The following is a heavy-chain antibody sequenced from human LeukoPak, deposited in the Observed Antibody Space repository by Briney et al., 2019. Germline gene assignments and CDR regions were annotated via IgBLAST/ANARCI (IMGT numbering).Heavy chain of an antibody. CDR3: ARDPRVISYSSANNWFDP. CDR2: ISAYNGNT. D-gene: IGHD3-22*01. J-gene: IGHJ5*02. CDR1: GYTFTSYG. Sequence: GASVKVSCKASGYTFTSYGISWVRQAPGQGLEWMGWISAYNGNTNYAQKIQGRVTMTTDTSTSTAYMELRSLRSDDTAVYYCARDPRVISYSSANNWFDPWGQGTLVTVSS. V-gene: IGHV1-18*01.